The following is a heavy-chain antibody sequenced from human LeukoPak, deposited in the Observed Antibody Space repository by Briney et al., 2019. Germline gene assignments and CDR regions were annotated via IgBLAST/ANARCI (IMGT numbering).Heavy chain of an antibody. V-gene: IGHV4-59*01. CDR3: ARGMAARSYYYYYMDV. CDR1: GGSISSYY. CDR2: IYYSGST. D-gene: IGHD6-6*01. Sequence: SETLSLTCTVSGGSISSYYWSWIRQPPGKGLEWIGYIYYSGSTNYSPSLKSRVTISVDTSKNQFSLKLSSVTAADTAVYYRARGMAARSYYYYYMDVWGKGTTVTVSS. J-gene: IGHJ6*03.